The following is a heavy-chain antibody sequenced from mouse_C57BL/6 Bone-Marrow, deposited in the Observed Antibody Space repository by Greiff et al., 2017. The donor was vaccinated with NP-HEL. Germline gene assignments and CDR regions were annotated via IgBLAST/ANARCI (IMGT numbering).Heavy chain of an antibody. CDR1: GFTFTDYY. V-gene: IGHV7-3*01. CDR3: ARYSNYGYLYYYAMDY. Sequence: EVKVVESGGGLVQPGGSLSLSCAASGFTFTDYYMSWVRQPPGKALEWLGFIRNKANGYTTEYSASVKGRFTISRDNSQSILYLQMNALRAEDSATYYCARYSNYGYLYYYAMDYWGQGTSVTVSS. D-gene: IGHD2-2*01. CDR2: IRNKANGYTT. J-gene: IGHJ4*01.